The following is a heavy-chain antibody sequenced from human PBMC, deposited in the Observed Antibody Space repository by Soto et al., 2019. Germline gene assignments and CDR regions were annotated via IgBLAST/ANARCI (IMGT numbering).Heavy chain of an antibody. V-gene: IGHV6-1*01. CDR3: ARDQDFDSSGYPLDAFDI. D-gene: IGHD3-22*01. J-gene: IGHJ3*02. Sequence: SQTLSLTCAISGDSVSSNSAAWNWIRQSPSRGLEWLGRTYYRSKWSDDYAPSVKGRITINPDTSKNHFSLHLNSVTPEDTAVYYCARDQDFDSSGYPLDAFDIWGQGTMVTVSS. CDR2: TYYRSKWSD. CDR1: GDSVSSNSAA.